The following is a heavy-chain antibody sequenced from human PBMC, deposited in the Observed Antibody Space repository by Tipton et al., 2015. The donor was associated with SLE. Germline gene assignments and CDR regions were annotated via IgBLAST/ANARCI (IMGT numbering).Heavy chain of an antibody. Sequence: TLSLTCTVSGGSISSYYWSWIRQPPGKGLEWIGYIYYSGSTNYNPSLKSRVTISVDTSKNQFSLKLSSVTAADTAVYYCARRRCSSSSRPHWYFDLWGRGTLVTVSS. CDR2: IYYSGST. CDR1: GGSISSYY. CDR3: ARRRCSSSSRPHWYFDL. V-gene: IGHV4-59*08. D-gene: IGHD6-6*01. J-gene: IGHJ2*01.